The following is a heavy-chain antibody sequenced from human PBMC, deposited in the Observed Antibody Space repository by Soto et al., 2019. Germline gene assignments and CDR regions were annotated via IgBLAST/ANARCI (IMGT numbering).Heavy chain of an antibody. CDR1: GFTFSDYY. V-gene: IGHV3-11*01. Sequence: GGSLRLSCAASGFTFSDYYMSWIRQAPGKGLEWVSYISSSGSTIYYADSVKGRFTISRENAKNSLYLQMNSLRAEGTAVYYCARDSDHYDFWSGYLANYGMDVWGQGTTVTVSS. D-gene: IGHD3-3*01. CDR2: ISSSGSTI. J-gene: IGHJ6*02. CDR3: ARDSDHYDFWSGYLANYGMDV.